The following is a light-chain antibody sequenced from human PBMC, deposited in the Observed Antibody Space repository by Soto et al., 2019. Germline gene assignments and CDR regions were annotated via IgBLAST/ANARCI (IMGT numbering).Light chain of an antibody. CDR1: ISDVGGYDY. Sequence: QSALTQPASVSGSPGQSITISCTGTISDVGGYDYVSWYQQHPGKAPKLMIYDVSNRPSGVSNRFSGSKSGNTASLTISGLQADDEADYYCSSYTTSSTYVFGTGTKVPS. J-gene: IGLJ1*01. CDR3: SSYTTSSTYV. V-gene: IGLV2-14*01. CDR2: DVS.